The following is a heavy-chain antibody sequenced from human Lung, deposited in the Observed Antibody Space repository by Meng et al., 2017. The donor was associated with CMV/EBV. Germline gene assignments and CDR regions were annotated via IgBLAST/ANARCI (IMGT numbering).Heavy chain of an antibody. CDR2: IIPIFGTA. CDR3: ASTTPYCSSTSCYTYFAD. Sequence: SVKVSCKASGGTFSSYAISWVRQAPGQGLEWMGGIIPIFGTANYAQKFQGRVTITTDESTSTAYMELSSLRSEDTAVYYCASTTPYCSSTSCYTYFADWGQGNXV. J-gene: IGHJ4*02. V-gene: IGHV1-69*05. CDR1: GGTFSSYA. D-gene: IGHD2-2*02.